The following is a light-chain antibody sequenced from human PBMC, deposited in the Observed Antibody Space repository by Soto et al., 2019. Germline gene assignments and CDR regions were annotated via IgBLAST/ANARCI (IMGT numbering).Light chain of an antibody. V-gene: IGLV1-51*02. CDR1: SSNVGNNY. J-gene: IGLJ1*01. CDR2: ENN. Sequence: QSALTQPPSVSAAPGQKVTISCSGSSSNVGNNYVSWYQQLPGTAPKLLICENNKRPSGIPDRFSDSKSATSATLDITGLQTGDEADYYCGTWDSSLSAYVFGTGTKVTVL. CDR3: GTWDSSLSAYV.